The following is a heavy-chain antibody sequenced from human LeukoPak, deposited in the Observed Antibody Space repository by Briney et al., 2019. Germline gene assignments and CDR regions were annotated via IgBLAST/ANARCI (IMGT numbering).Heavy chain of an antibody. CDR2: IKQDGSNK. Sequence: GGSLRLSCAASGFTFSSYWMSWVRQAPGKGLEWVANIKQDGSNKYYADSVKGRFTISRDNSKNTLYLQMNSLRAEDTAVYYCAKDIWRLGIAVAGYYFDYWGQGTLVTVSS. J-gene: IGHJ4*02. V-gene: IGHV3-7*01. CDR3: AKDIWRLGIAVAGYYFDY. D-gene: IGHD6-19*01. CDR1: GFTFSSYW.